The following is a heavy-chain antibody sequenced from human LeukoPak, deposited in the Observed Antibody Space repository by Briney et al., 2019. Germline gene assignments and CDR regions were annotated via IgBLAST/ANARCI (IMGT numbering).Heavy chain of an antibody. V-gene: IGHV3-30*18. D-gene: IGHD3-22*01. CDR1: GFTFGRYA. J-gene: IGHJ4*02. Sequence: GGSLRLSCTASGFTFGRYAMHWLRQAPGKGLEWVAVTAYDGSNKYSADSLKGQGRFTISRDNSKNTLFLEMNSLRPEDTAVYYCAKYAAAGAYDRHSEIDSWGQGTLVTVSS. CDR3: AKYAAAGAYDRHSEIDS. CDR2: TAYDGSNK.